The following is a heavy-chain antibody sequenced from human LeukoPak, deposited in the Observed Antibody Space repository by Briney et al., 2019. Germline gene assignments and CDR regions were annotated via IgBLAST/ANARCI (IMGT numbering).Heavy chain of an antibody. D-gene: IGHD3-22*01. J-gene: IGHJ4*02. CDR3: AKRGVVIRVILVGFHKEAYYFDS. V-gene: IGHV3-23*01. Sequence: PGGSLRLSCAVSGITLSNYGMSWVRQAPGKGLEGVAGISDSGGSTNYADSVEGRFTIYRDSPKNTLYLQMTSLRAEDTAVYFCAKRGVVIRVILVGFHKEAYYFDSWGQGALVTVSS. CDR1: GITLSNYG. CDR2: ISDSGGST.